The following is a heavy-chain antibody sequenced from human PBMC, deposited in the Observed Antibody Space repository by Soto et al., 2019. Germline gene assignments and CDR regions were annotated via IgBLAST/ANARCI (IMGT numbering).Heavy chain of an antibody. V-gene: IGHV3-9*01. CDR3: AKDIWGGVGAEAFDI. CDR1: GFTFDDYA. D-gene: IGHD1-26*01. J-gene: IGHJ3*02. Sequence: EVQLVESGGGLVQPGRSLRLSCAASGFTFDDYAMHWVRRAPGKGLEWVSGISWNSGSIGYADSVKGRFTISRDNAKNSMYLQMNSLRAEDTALYYCAKDIWGGVGAEAFDIWGQGTMVTVSS. CDR2: ISWNSGSI.